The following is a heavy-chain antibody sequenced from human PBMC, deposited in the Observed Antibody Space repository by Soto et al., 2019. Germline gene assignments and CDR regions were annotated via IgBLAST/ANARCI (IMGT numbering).Heavy chain of an antibody. J-gene: IGHJ4*02. V-gene: IGHV3-7*01. D-gene: IGHD4-17*01. Sequence: EVQLVESGGGLVQPGGSLRLSCAASGFNFRRYWMSWVRQAPGKGLEWVANIKEDGSEQYYVDSVKGRFTIFRDNAKNSLSLQMNSLRAEDTAIYYFAIDPTASYGDSLLFDYWGQGTLVIVSS. CDR3: AIDPTASYGDSLLFDY. CDR2: IKEDGSEQ. CDR1: GFNFRRYW.